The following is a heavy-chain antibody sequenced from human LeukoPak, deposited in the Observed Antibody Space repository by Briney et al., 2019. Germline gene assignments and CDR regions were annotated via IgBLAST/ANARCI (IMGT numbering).Heavy chain of an antibody. Sequence: SETLSLTCTVSGGSVSSGSYYWSWIRQPPGKGLEWIGYIYYSGSTNYNPSLKSRVTISVDTSKNQFSLKLSSVTAADTAVYYCAREVHGSSGWFFDYWGQGTLVTVSS. J-gene: IGHJ4*02. D-gene: IGHD6-19*01. CDR1: GGSVSSGSYY. V-gene: IGHV4-61*01. CDR3: AREVHGSSGWFFDY. CDR2: IYYSGST.